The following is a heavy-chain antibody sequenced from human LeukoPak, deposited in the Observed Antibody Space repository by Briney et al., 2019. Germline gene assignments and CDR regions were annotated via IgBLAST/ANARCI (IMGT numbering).Heavy chain of an antibody. D-gene: IGHD6-13*01. CDR1: SDSISSYY. Sequence: SETLSLTCSVSSDSISSYYWSWIRQPPGKGLEWIGNIYYSGSTNYNPSLKSRVTISVDTSKNQFSLKLNSVTAADTAVYYCAGHSSSDAFDVWGQGTMVTVSS. V-gene: IGHV4-59*08. CDR3: AGHSSSDAFDV. J-gene: IGHJ3*01. CDR2: IYYSGST.